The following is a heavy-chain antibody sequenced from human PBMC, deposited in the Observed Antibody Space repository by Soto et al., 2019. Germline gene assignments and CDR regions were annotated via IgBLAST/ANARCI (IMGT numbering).Heavy chain of an antibody. CDR1: GFNFDNYG. Sequence: GGSLRLSCQASGFNFDNYGMHWFRQAPGKGLEWVAVITYDGSFQYYADSVKGRFTISRDNSKNTLSLHLNTLKPEDTAVYHCAKDRVGGTFYTPLAFWGQGTLVTVSS. CDR3: AKDRVGGTFYTPLAF. D-gene: IGHD1-7*01. CDR2: ITYDGSFQ. V-gene: IGHV3-30*18. J-gene: IGHJ4*02.